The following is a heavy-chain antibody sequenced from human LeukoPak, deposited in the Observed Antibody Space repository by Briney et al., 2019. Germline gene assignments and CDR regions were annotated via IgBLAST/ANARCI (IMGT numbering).Heavy chain of an antibody. J-gene: IGHJ3*02. CDR2: IYYSGST. CDR3: ARIPTNAVPAAHNGFDI. V-gene: IGHV4-4*02. Sequence: SGTLSLTCAVSGGSISSSNWWSWVRQPPGKGLEWIGSIYYSGSTYYNPSLKSRVTISVDTSKNQFSLKLSSVTAADTAVYYCARIPTNAVPAAHNGFDIWGQGTMLTVSS. D-gene: IGHD2-2*01. CDR1: GGSISSSNW.